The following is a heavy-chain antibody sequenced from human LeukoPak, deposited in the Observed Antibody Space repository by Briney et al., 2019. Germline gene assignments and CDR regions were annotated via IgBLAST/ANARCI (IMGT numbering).Heavy chain of an antibody. Sequence: GGSLRLSCAASGFTFSSYGMNWVRQAPGKGLEWVSSITSSSYKYYADSVKGRFTISRDNAKNSLYLQMNSLRAEDTAVYYCARVLDSGNYYFDYWGQGTLVTVSS. D-gene: IGHD1-26*01. CDR2: ITSSSYK. V-gene: IGHV3-21*01. J-gene: IGHJ4*02. CDR3: ARVLDSGNYYFDY. CDR1: GFTFSSYG.